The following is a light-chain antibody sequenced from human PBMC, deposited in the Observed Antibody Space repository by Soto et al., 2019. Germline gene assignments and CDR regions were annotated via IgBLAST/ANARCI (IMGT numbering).Light chain of an antibody. V-gene: IGKV3-20*01. CDR3: QQYGSSPPVT. CDR1: QSVSSSY. Sequence: EIVLTQSPGTLSLSPGERATLSCGASQSVSSSYLAWYQQKPGQTPRLLIYGASGRATGIPDRFSGSGSGTDFTLTISRLEPEDFAVYYCQQYGSSPPVTFGQGTRLEIK. J-gene: IGKJ5*01. CDR2: GAS.